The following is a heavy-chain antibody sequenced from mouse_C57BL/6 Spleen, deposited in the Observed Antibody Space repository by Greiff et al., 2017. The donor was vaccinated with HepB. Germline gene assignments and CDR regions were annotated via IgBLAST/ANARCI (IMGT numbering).Heavy chain of an antibody. D-gene: IGHD1-1*01. CDR3: AREDGNYGSSYAY. J-gene: IGHJ2*01. V-gene: IGHV5-4*01. Sequence: EVQGVESGGGLVKPGGSLKLSCAASGFTFSSYAMSWVRQTPEKRLEWVATISDGGSYTYYPDNVKGRVTISRDNAKNNLYLQRSHLKSEDTAMYYCAREDGNYGSSYAYWGQGTTLTVSS. CDR1: GFTFSSYA. CDR2: ISDGGSYT.